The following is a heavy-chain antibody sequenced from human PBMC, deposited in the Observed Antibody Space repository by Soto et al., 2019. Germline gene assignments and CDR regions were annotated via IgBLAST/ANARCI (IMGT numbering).Heavy chain of an antibody. D-gene: IGHD2-15*01. CDR1: GYTFTSYG. J-gene: IGHJ5*02. CDR3: ARVMPVVVVAGWFDP. CDR2: ISAYNGNT. Sequence: ASVKVSCEACGYTFTSYGISWVRQAPGQGLEWMGWISAYNGNTNYAQKLQGRVTMTTDTSTSTAYMELRSLRSDDTAVYYCARVMPVVVVAGWFDPWGQGTLVTVSS. V-gene: IGHV1-18*01.